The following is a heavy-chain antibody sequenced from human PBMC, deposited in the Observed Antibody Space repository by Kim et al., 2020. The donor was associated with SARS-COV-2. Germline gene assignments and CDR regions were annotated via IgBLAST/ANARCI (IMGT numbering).Heavy chain of an antibody. CDR2: ISYDGSNK. Sequence: GGSLRLSCAASGFTFSSYAMHWVRQAPGKGLEWVAVISYDGSNKYYVDSVKGRFTISRDNSKNTLYLQMNSLRAEDTAVYYCARDKADIVVVVASVGYYYGMDVWGQGTTVTVSS. CDR1: GFTFSSYA. CDR3: ARDKADIVVVVASVGYYYGMDV. V-gene: IGHV3-30*04. D-gene: IGHD2-15*01. J-gene: IGHJ6*02.